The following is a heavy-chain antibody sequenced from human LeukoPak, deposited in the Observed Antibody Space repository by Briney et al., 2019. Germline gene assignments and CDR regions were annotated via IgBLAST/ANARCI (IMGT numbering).Heavy chain of an antibody. D-gene: IGHD1-26*01. CDR2: TYSGGST. V-gene: IGHV3-66*01. Sequence: GGSLRLSCLASGFTVSSTYTSWVRQAPGKGLEWVSVTYSGGSTYYADSVKGRCTISRDNSKNTLYLQMNSLRGEDTAVYYCASGIRAFDNWGQGTLVTVSA. CDR1: GFTVSSTY. CDR3: ASGIRAFDN. J-gene: IGHJ4*02.